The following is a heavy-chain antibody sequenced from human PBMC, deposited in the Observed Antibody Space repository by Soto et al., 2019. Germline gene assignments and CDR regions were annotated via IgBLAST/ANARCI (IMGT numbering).Heavy chain of an antibody. CDR1: GGSFSCYY. J-gene: IGHJ4*02. Sequence: PSETLPLTCAVYGGSFSCYYLSWVRQFPGKGLEWIGYIYYTGTTHYNPSLRSRISMSIDTSKNQFSLRLNSVTAADTAVYYCARDVTTRDFFDYWGQGSPVTSPQ. CDR2: IYYTGTT. D-gene: IGHD1-1*01. CDR3: ARDVTTRDFFDY. V-gene: IGHV4-34*10.